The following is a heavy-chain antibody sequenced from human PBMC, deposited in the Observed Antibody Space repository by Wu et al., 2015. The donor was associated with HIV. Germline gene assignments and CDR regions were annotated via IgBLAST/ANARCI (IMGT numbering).Heavy chain of an antibody. CDR2: ISAYNGNT. V-gene: IGHV1-18*01. CDR3: ARDCHLGYYYYYYMDV. J-gene: IGHJ6*03. CDR1: GYTFTSYG. D-gene: IGHD7-27*01. Sequence: QVQLVQSGVEVKRPGASVKVSCKASGYTFTSYGISWVRQAPGQGLEWMGWISAYNGNTNYAQKLQGRVTMTTDTSTSTAYMELRSLRSDDTAVYYCARDCHLGYYYYYYMDVWGKGTTVTVSS.